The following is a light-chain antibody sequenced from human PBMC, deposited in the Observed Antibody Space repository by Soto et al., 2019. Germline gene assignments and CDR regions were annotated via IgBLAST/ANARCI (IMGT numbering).Light chain of an antibody. CDR2: GNS. CDR3: SSYTSSSTPYV. V-gene: IGLV1-40*01. CDR1: NSNIGAGYD. Sequence: QSVLAQPPSVSGAAGQRVTISCTGSNSNIGAGYDVHWYQQLPGTAPKLLIYGNSNRPSGVSNRFSGSKSGNTASLTISGLQAEDEADYYCSSYTSSSTPYVFGTGTKVTVL. J-gene: IGLJ1*01.